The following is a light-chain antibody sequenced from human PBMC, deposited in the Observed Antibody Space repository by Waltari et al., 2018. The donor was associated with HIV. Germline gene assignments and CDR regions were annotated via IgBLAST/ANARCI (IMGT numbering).Light chain of an antibody. CDR1: RSNIGDNV. J-gene: IGLJ1*01. Sequence: QSVLTQSPSASGTPGQRVTISCSGSRSNIGDNVVNWYQQLPGTAPKLLPYNNSRRPSGVPDRFSGSRSGNSASLAISGLQSEDEANYYCAAWDDSLNAYIFGTGTKVSVL. CDR3: AAWDDSLNAYI. V-gene: IGLV1-44*01. CDR2: NNS.